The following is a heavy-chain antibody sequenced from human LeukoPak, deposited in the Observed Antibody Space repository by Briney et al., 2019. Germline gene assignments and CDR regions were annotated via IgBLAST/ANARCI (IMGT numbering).Heavy chain of an antibody. Sequence: GGSLRLSCAASRFTFSNYAMHWVRQAPGKGLEWVAVISYDGSSKYYADSVKDRFTISRDNSKNTLYLQMNSLRAEDTAVYYCARGSRSGWYFFDYWGQGTLVTVSS. V-gene: IGHV3-30-3*01. J-gene: IGHJ4*02. D-gene: IGHD6-19*01. CDR1: RFTFSNYA. CDR2: ISYDGSSK. CDR3: ARGSRSGWYFFDY.